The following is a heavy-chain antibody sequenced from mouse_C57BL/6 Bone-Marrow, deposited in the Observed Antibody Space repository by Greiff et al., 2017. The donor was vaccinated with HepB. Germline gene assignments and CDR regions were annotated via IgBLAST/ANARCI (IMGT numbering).Heavy chain of an antibody. J-gene: IGHJ4*01. CDR3: AKKSYDGYYDAMDY. D-gene: IGHD2-3*01. CDR2: IWSGGST. Sequence: ESGPGLVQPSQSLSITCTVSGFSLTSYGVHWVRQPPGKGLEWLGVIWSGGSTDYNAAFISRLSISKDNSKSQVFFKMNSLQADDTAIYYCAKKSYDGYYDAMDYWGQGTSVTVSS. CDR1: GFSLTSYG. V-gene: IGHV2-4*01.